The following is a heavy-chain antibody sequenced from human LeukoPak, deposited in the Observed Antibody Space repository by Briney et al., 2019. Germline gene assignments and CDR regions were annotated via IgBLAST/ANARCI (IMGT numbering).Heavy chain of an antibody. J-gene: IGHJ6*03. CDR3: AKDSSSYDWGYMDV. Sequence: GGSLRLSCAASGFTFSTYAMSWVRQAPGKGLEWVSLIGGSDGRTRYADSVKGRFTISRDNSKNTLYLEMNSLRAEDAAVYYCAKDSSSYDWGYMDVWGKGTTVTISS. CDR1: GFTFSTYA. V-gene: IGHV3-23*01. CDR2: IGGSDGRT. D-gene: IGHD3-22*01.